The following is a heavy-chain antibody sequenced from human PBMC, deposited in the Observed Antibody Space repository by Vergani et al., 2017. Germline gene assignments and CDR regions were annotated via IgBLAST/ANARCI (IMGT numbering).Heavy chain of an antibody. CDR2: ISSSSSYT. CDR1: GFTFSDYY. V-gene: IGHV3-11*06. CDR3: ARAHSSSFIWHWNWFDP. J-gene: IGHJ5*02. Sequence: QVQLVESGGGLVKPGGSLRLSCAASGFTFSDYYMSWIRQAPGKGLEWVSYISSSSSYTNYADSVKGRFTISRDNAKNSLYLQMNSLRAEDTAVYYCARAHSSSFIWHWNWFDPWGQGTLVTVSS. D-gene: IGHD6-13*01.